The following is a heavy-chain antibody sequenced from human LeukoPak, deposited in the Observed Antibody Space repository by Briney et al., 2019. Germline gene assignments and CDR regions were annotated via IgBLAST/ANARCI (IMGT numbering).Heavy chain of an antibody. CDR1: GYTLTELY. J-gene: IGHJ6*03. Sequence: GASVKASCKVSGYTLTELYMHWVRQAPGKGREWMGGFDPEDGETIYAQKFQGRVTMTEDTSTDTAYMELSSLRSEDTAVYYCATESPSTVTRDYYYYMDVWGKGTTVTVSS. D-gene: IGHD4-17*01. V-gene: IGHV1-24*01. CDR3: ATESPSTVTRDYYYYMDV. CDR2: FDPEDGET.